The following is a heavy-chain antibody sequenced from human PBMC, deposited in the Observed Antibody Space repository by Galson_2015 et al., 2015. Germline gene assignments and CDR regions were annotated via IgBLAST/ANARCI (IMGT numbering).Heavy chain of an antibody. CDR1: GFSLSTSGVG. J-gene: IGHJ5*02. V-gene: IGHV2-5*02. CDR2: IYWDDDK. D-gene: IGHD6-13*01. Sequence: LVKPTQTLTLTCTFSGFSLSTSGVGVGWIRQPPGKALEWLALIYWDDDKRYSPSLKSRLTITKDTSKDQVVLTMTNMDPVDTATYYCAHIIAATATLIAWGQGSLVTVSS. CDR3: AHIIAATATLIA.